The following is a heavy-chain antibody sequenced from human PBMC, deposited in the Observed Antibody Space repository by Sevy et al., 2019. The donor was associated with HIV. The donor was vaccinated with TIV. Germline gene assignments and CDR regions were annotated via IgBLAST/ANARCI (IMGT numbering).Heavy chain of an antibody. CDR2: ISSSSSYI. V-gene: IGHV3-21*01. D-gene: IGHD3-22*01. J-gene: IGHJ4*02. CDR3: ARDPGGYYYDSSGYYYFDY. Sequence: GGSLRLSCAASGFTFSSYSMNWVRQAPGKGLEWVSSISSSSSYIYYADSVKGRFTISRDNAKNSLYLQMNSLRAEDTAVYYCARDPGGYYYDSSGYYYFDYWGQRTLVTVSS. CDR1: GFTFSSYS.